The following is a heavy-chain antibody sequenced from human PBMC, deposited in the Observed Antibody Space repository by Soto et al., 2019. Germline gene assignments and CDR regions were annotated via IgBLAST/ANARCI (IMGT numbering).Heavy chain of an antibody. D-gene: IGHD3-9*01. CDR1: GYTFTSYA. Sequence: QVQLVQSGAEVKKPGASVKVSCKASGYTFTSYAMHWVRQAPGQRLEWMGWINAGNGNTKYSQKFQGRVTMTRDTSASTAYMELSSLRSEDTAVYYCARDRVLRYFGDDAFYIWGQGTMVTVSS. J-gene: IGHJ3*02. V-gene: IGHV1-3*01. CDR3: ARDRVLRYFGDDAFYI. CDR2: INAGNGNT.